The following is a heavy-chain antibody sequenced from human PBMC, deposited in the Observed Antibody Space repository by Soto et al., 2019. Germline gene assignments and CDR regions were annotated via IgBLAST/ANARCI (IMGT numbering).Heavy chain of an antibody. D-gene: IGHD3-22*01. J-gene: IGHJ4*02. CDR2: ISSSSSYT. V-gene: IGHV3-11*06. Sequence: PGGSPRLSCAASGFTFSDYYMSWIRQAPGKGLEWVSYISSSSSYTNNADSVKGRFTISRDNAKNSLYLQMNSLRAEDTGVYYCARVKEGGYREFDYWGQGTLVTVSS. CDR3: ARVKEGGYREFDY. CDR1: GFTFSDYY.